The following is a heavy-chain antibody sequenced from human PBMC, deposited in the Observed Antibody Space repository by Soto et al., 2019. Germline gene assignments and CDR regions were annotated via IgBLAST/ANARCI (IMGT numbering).Heavy chain of an antibody. V-gene: IGHV3-53*01. Sequence: GGSLRLSCAASGFTVSSHYMSWVRQAPGKGLEWVSVIYSGGSTYYADSVKGRFTISRDNSENTLYLQMNSLRAEDTAVYYCARDRVESGYPEYFQHWGQGTLVTVSS. CDR2: IYSGGST. CDR1: GFTVSSHY. CDR3: ARDRVESGYPEYFQH. J-gene: IGHJ1*01. D-gene: IGHD3-22*01.